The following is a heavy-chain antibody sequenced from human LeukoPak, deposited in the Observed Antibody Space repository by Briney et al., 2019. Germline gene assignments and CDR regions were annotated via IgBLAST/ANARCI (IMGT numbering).Heavy chain of an antibody. CDR2: IYHSGST. Sequence: SETLSLTCTVSGGSISSYYWSWTRQPPGKGLEWIGEIYHSGSTNYNPSLKSRVTISVDKSKNQFSLKLSSVTAADTAVYYCASAMSGYDSPLDYWGQGTLVTVSS. D-gene: IGHD5-12*01. CDR1: GGSISSYY. J-gene: IGHJ4*02. V-gene: IGHV4-59*12. CDR3: ASAMSGYDSPLDY.